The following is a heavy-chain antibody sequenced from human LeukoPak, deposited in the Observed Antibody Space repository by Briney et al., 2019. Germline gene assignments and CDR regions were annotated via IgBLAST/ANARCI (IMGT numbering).Heavy chain of an antibody. CDR2: ISNSGSSI. Sequence: SGGSLRLSCAASGFTYSSYNMNWVRQAPGKGLEWVSCISNSGSSIYYADSVKGRFTISRDNAKNSLYLQMNSLRAEDTAVYYCARDQRGGYSYGYGPYYFDYWGQGSLVTVSS. V-gene: IGHV3-48*03. D-gene: IGHD5-18*01. J-gene: IGHJ4*02. CDR3: ARDQRGGYSYGYGPYYFDY. CDR1: GFTYSSYN.